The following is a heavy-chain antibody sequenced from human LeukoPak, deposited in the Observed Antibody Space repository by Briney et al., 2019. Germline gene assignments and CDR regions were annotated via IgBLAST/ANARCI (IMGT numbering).Heavy chain of an antibody. CDR3: ARTHSSAWLNWYFDL. J-gene: IGHJ2*01. CDR2: SFYRGSA. D-gene: IGHD6-19*01. Sequence: SETLSLTCTVSGFSISSGYYWGWIRQPPGKGLEWIGYSFYRGSAYYNPSLKSRVTISVDWSINQFSLKLSAVTAADTALYFCARTHSSAWLNWYFDLWGRGTLVTVSS. CDR1: GFSISSGYY. V-gene: IGHV4-38-2*02.